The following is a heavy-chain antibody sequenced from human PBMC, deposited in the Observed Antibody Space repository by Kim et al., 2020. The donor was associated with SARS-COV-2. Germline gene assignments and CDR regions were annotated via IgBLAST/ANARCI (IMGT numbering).Heavy chain of an antibody. V-gene: IGHV4-34*01. CDR2: INHSGST. Sequence: SETLSLTCAVYGGSFSGYYWSWIRQPPGKGLEWIGEINHSGSTNYNPSLKSRVTISVDTSKNQFSLKLSSVTAADTAVYYCARGGPMIVEGNWFDPWGQGTLVTVSS. J-gene: IGHJ5*02. D-gene: IGHD3-22*01. CDR3: ARGGPMIVEGNWFDP. CDR1: GGSFSGYY.